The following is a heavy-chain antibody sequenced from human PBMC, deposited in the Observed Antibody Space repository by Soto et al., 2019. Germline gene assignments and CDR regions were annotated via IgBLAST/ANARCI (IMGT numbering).Heavy chain of an antibody. J-gene: IGHJ3*02. V-gene: IGHV3-30-3*01. D-gene: IGHD1-26*01. Sequence: QVQLVESGGGVVQPGRSLRLSCAASGFTFSSYAMHWVRQAPGKGLEWVAVISYDGSNKYYADSVKGRFTISRDNSKNTLYLQMNSLRAEDTAVYYCAGNRVGAASNDAFDIWGQGTMVTVSS. CDR2: ISYDGSNK. CDR1: GFTFSSYA. CDR3: AGNRVGAASNDAFDI.